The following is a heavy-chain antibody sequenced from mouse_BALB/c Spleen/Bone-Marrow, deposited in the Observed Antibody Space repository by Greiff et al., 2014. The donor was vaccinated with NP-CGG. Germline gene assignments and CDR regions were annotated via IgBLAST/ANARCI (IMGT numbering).Heavy chain of an antibody. J-gene: IGHJ4*01. CDR2: INPSNGGT. Sequence: QVQLQQSEAELVKPGASVKLSCKASGYTFTSYYMCWVKQRPGQGLEWIGEINPSNGGTNFNEKFKSKATLTVDKSSSTAYMSLSSLTSEDSAVYYCTRSRRAMDHWGQGTSVTVSS. CDR1: GYTFTSYY. D-gene: IGHD2-12*01. V-gene: IGHV1S81*02. CDR3: TRSRRAMDH.